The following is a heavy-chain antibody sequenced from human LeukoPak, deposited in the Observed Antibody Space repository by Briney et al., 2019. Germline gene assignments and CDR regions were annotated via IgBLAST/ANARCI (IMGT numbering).Heavy chain of an antibody. Sequence: SETLSLTCTVSGGSISSYYWSWIRQPPGKGLEWIGYIYYSESTNYNPSLKSRVTISVDTSKNQFSLKLSSVTAADTAVYYCARHPKYSSSWYSFDYWGQGTLVTVSS. CDR1: GGSISSYY. CDR3: ARHPKYSSSWYSFDY. V-gene: IGHV4-59*08. CDR2: IYYSEST. D-gene: IGHD6-13*01. J-gene: IGHJ4*02.